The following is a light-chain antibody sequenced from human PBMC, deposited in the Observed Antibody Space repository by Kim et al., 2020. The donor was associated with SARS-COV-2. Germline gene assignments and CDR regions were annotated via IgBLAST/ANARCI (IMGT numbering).Light chain of an antibody. V-gene: IGKV6-21*01. CDR3: QQSSGLPHT. CDR2: DTA. J-gene: IGKJ2*01. Sequence: SVPPKGNVTITSRASHCSRSSLQWYQQKPDHPPRLLSKDTAQAFSGAPTVFSGSRSGKDFTRTISRLEAEDAATYYCQQSSGLPHTFGQGTKLEIK. CDR1: HCSRSS.